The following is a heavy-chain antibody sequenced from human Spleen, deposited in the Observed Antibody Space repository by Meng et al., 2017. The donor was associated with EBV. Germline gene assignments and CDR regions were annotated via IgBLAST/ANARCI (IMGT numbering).Heavy chain of an antibody. Sequence: VQLGQSAAEVKKPGSSVKVSCKTSGGPFRNYAISWVRHAPGQGLEWLGGFLPTLGAPNYAQKFHGRVSITADESTSTHYMDLSSLRSEDTAVYYCASESGRGYTPDYWGQGTLVTVSS. CDR1: GGPFRNYA. J-gene: IGHJ4*02. CDR2: FLPTLGAP. CDR3: ASESGRGYTPDY. V-gene: IGHV1-69*01. D-gene: IGHD3-10*01.